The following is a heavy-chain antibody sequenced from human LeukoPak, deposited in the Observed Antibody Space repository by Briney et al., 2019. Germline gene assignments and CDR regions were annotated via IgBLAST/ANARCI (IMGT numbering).Heavy chain of an antibody. Sequence: SVKVSCKASGGTFSSYAISWVRQAPGQGLEWMGRIIPILGIANYAQKFQGRVTITADKSTSTAYMELSSLRSEDTAVYYCARDALQRRSNWSEAFDIWGQGTMVTVSS. CDR2: IIPILGIA. J-gene: IGHJ3*02. CDR3: ARDALQRRSNWSEAFDI. V-gene: IGHV1-69*04. CDR1: GGTFSSYA. D-gene: IGHD6-13*01.